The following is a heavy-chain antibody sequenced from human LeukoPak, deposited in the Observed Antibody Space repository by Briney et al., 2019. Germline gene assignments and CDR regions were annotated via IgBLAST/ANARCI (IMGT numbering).Heavy chain of an antibody. CDR2: IWNDGSSK. V-gene: IGHV3-33*01. J-gene: IGHJ5*02. Sequence: GRSLRLSCAASGFTFSSYGMHWVRQAPGKGLEWVAVIWNDGSSKYYADSVKGRFTISRDNSKNTLYLQMNSLRAEDTAVYYCARDYSSGWFLVHWGQGTLVTVSS. D-gene: IGHD6-19*01. CDR3: ARDYSSGWFLVH. CDR1: GFTFSSYG.